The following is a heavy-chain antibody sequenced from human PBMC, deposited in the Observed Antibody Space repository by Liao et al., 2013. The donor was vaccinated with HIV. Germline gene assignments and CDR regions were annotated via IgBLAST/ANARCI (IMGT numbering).Heavy chain of an antibody. Sequence: QVQLQQWGAGLLKPSQTLSLTCTVSDDSISSGDYYWSWIRQPPGKGLEWIGYISYSGSTYYNPSLKSRITISLDTSKNQFSLKLSSVTAADTAVYYCARVNRVVRGIIMPNFDYWGQGTLVTVSS. D-gene: IGHD3-10*01. J-gene: IGHJ4*02. CDR3: ARVNRVVRGIIMPNFDY. V-gene: IGHV4-30-4*08. CDR2: ISYSGST. CDR1: DDSISSGDYY.